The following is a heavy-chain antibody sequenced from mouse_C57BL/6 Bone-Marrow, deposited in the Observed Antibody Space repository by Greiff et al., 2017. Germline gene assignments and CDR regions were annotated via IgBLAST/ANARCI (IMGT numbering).Heavy chain of an antibody. CDR2: ISSGGDYI. CDR1: GFTFSSYA. Sequence: EVKVVESGEGLVKPGGSLKLSCAASGFTFSSYAMSWVRQTPEKRLEWVAYISSGGDYIYYADTVKGRFTISRDHARNTLYLQMSSLKSEDTAMYYCTRGSSGFAWFAYWGQGTLVTVSA. J-gene: IGHJ3*01. D-gene: IGHD3-2*02. V-gene: IGHV5-9-1*02. CDR3: TRGSSGFAWFAY.